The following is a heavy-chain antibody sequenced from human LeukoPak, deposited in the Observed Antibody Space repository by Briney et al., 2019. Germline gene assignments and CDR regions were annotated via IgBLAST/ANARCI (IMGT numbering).Heavy chain of an antibody. J-gene: IGHJ6*03. CDR1: GGSISSYY. V-gene: IGHV4-59*08. D-gene: IGHD3-10*01. CDR2: IYYSGST. CDR3: ARGITMVRGVSSYYYYYMDV. Sequence: SETLSLTCTVSGGSISSYYWSWIRQPPGKGLEWIGYIYYSGSTYYNPSLKSRVTISVDTSKNQFSLKLSSVTAADTAVYYCARGITMVRGVSSYYYYYMDVWGKGTTVTISS.